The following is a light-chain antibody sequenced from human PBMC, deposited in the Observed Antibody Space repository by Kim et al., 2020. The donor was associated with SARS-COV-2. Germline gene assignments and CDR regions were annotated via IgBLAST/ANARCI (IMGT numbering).Light chain of an antibody. J-gene: IGLJ2*01. V-gene: IGLV1-44*01. CDR3: AAWDDSLNAVI. Sequence: QKVTNSCSGSSSNIGSNTVNWYQQLPGTAPKLLIYNNNQRPSGGPDRFSGSKSGTSASLAISGLQSEDEADYYCAAWDDSLNAVIFGGGTQLTVL. CDR2: NNN. CDR1: SSNIGSNT.